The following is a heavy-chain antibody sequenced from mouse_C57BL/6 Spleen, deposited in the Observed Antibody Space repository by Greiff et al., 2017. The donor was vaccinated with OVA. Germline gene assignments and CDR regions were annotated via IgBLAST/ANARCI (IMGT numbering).Heavy chain of an antibody. J-gene: IGHJ3*01. Sequence: QVQLQQSGAELARPGASVKLSCKASGYTFTSYGISWVKQRTGQGLEWIGEIYPRSGNTYYNEKFKGKATLTADKSSSTAYMELRSLTSEDSAVYFCARSYSNWAVAYWGQGTLVTVSA. V-gene: IGHV1-81*01. CDR3: ARSYSNWAVAY. CDR2: IYPRSGNT. D-gene: IGHD4-1*02. CDR1: GYTFTSYG.